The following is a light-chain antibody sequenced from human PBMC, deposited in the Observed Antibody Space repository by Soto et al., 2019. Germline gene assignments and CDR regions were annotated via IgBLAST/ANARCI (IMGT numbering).Light chain of an antibody. V-gene: IGKV1-12*01. CDR1: QVISSW. CDR3: QQASSFPLT. Sequence: IQMTQSPSSVSASVGDSVTITCRASQVISSWLAWYQVKPGKAPTLLIYGASNRESGVPSRFSASESGTLFTLTINSLQPEDFATYYCQQASSFPLTFGGGTTVEI. J-gene: IGKJ4*01. CDR2: GAS.